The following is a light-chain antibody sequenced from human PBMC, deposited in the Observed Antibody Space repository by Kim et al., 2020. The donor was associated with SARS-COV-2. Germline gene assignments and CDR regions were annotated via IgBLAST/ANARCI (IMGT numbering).Light chain of an antibody. CDR2: DVS. CDR3: CSYAGSYTFPYV. J-gene: IGLJ1*01. Sequence: VTISCTGTSSDVGGYNYVSWYQQHPGKAPKLMIYDVSKRPSGVPDRFSGSKSGNTASLTISGLQAEDEADYYCCSYAGSYTFPYVFGTGTKVTVL. V-gene: IGLV2-11*01. CDR1: SSDVGGYNY.